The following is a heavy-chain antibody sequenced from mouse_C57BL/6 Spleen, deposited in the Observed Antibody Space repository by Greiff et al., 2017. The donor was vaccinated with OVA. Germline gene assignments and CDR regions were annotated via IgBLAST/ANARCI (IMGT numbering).Heavy chain of an antibody. D-gene: IGHD2-4*01. CDR3: ARPRSYDYVTRTLDY. CDR2: IYPGSGST. CDR1: GYTFTSYW. Sequence: QVQLQQPGAELVKPGASVKMSCKASGYTFTSYWITWVQQRPGQGLEWIGDIYPGSGSTNYNEKFKSKATLTVDTSSSTAYMQLSSLTSEDSAVYYGARPRSYDYVTRTLDYWGQGTTLTVSS. V-gene: IGHV1-55*01. J-gene: IGHJ2*01.